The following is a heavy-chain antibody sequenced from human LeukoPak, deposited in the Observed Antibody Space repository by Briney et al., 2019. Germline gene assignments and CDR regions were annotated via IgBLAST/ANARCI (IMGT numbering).Heavy chain of an antibody. V-gene: IGHV3-7*03. CDR2: IKQDGSEV. Sequence: GGSLRLSCAVSGLTFRSYWMSWVRQAPGKGLEWVANIKQDGSEVYYVDSVKGRFTISRDNAKNALYLQMNSLKTEDTAVYYCARAPNSGTLGEDYWGQGTLVTVSS. J-gene: IGHJ4*02. CDR3: ARAPNSGTLGEDY. D-gene: IGHD1-26*01. CDR1: GLTFRSYW.